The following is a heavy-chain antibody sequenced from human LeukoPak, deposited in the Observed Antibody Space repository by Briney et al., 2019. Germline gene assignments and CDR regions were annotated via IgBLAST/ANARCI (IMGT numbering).Heavy chain of an antibody. CDR2: ISSDGSKK. CDR1: GFTFSSYG. D-gene: IGHD6-13*01. Sequence: GGSLRLSCAASGFTFSSYGMHWVRQAPGKGLEWVAVISSDGSKKYYGDSVKGRFTISRDNSKNTLYLQMSSLRAGDTPVYYCAKAISDSSSWYGGGYFDCWGQRTLVTVSS. V-gene: IGHV3-30*18. J-gene: IGHJ4*02. CDR3: AKAISDSSSWYGGGYFDC.